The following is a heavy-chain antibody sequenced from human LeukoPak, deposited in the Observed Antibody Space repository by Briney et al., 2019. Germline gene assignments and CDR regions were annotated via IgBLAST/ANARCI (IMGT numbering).Heavy chain of an antibody. V-gene: IGHV3-23*01. D-gene: IGHD3-3*01. CDR3: ARDLWSGRGIDY. CDR2: ISGSGSNT. J-gene: IGHJ4*02. CDR1: GFTFSSYA. Sequence: GGSLRLSCAASGFTFSSYAMSWVRQAPGKGLEWVSGISGSGSNTYYADSVKGRFTTSRDNSKNTLYLQMNSLRAEDTAVYYCARDLWSGRGIDYWGQGTLVTVSS.